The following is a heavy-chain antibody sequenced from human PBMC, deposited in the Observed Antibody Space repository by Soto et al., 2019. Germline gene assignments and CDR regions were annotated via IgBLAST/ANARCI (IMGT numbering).Heavy chain of an antibody. D-gene: IGHD3-16*01. CDR1: SGSFSAYY. J-gene: IGHJ4*02. CDR2: LYQGLRI. Sequence: SETLSLTCAVYSGSFSAYYWSWIRQPPGKGLGWIGELYQGLRIIYTPSLESRVTISGDSTKNQLSLNMRSVTAADTAVYYCARHGGYYFDYWGQGTLVTVSS. CDR3: ARHGGYYFDY. V-gene: IGHV4-34*01.